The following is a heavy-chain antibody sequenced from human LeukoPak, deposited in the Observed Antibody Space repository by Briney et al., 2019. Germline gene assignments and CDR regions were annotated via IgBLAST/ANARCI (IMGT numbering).Heavy chain of an antibody. J-gene: IGHJ3*02. CDR1: GYTFTSYD. Sequence: GASVKVSCKASGYTFTSYDINWVRQATGQGLEWMGWMNPNSGNTGYAQKFQGRVTMTRNTSISTAYMELSSLRSEDTAVYYCAMYEITFGGVIPTGAFDIWGQGTMVTVSS. V-gene: IGHV1-8*01. CDR2: MNPNSGNT. CDR3: AMYEITFGGVIPTGAFDI. D-gene: IGHD3-16*02.